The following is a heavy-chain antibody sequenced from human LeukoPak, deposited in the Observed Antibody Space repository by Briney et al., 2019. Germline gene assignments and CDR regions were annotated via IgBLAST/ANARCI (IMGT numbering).Heavy chain of an antibody. V-gene: IGHV2-70*01. Sequence: SGPTLANPTQTLTLTCTFSGFSLRTSGMCVSWIRQPPGKALEWLALISWDDDKYYSTSLKTRLTISKDTSKNQVVLTMNDMAPVDTATYYCARISRYYGSGSYSHFDYWGQGTLVTVSS. D-gene: IGHD3-10*01. CDR3: ARISRYYGSGSYSHFDY. CDR1: GFSLRTSGMC. CDR2: ISWDDDK. J-gene: IGHJ4*02.